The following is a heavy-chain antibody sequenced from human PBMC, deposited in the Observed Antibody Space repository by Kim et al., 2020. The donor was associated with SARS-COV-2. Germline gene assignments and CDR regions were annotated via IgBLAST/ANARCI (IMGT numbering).Heavy chain of an antibody. CDR1: GGTFSSYA. CDR3: ARVLKLERASYYYYGLVV. D-gene: IGHD1-1*01. Sequence: SVKVSCKASGGTFSSYAISWVRQAPGKGLEWMGGIIPIFGTANYAQKFQGRVTIPADESTSTAYMELSSLRSEETAVYYCARVLKLERASYYYYGLVVW. J-gene: IGHJ6*01. CDR2: IIPIFGTA. V-gene: IGHV1-69*13.